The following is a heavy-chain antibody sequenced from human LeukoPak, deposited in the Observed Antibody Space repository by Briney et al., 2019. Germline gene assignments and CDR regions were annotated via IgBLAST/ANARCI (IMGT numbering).Heavy chain of an antibody. CDR1: GFTFSSYS. J-gene: IGHJ6*03. CDR3: ASGGLIAAEHPQGYYYYYMDV. V-gene: IGHV3-21*01. Sequence: GGSLRLSCAASGFTFSSYSMNWVRQAPGKGLEWVSSISSSSSYIYYADSVRGRFTISRDNAKNSLYLQMNSLRAEDTAVYYCASGGLIAAEHPQGYYYYYMDVWGKGTTVTVSS. D-gene: IGHD6-13*01. CDR2: ISSSSSYI.